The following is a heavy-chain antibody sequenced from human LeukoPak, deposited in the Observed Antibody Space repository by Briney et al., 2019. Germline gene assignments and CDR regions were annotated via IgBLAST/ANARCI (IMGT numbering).Heavy chain of an antibody. V-gene: IGHV4-34*01. Sequence: SETLSLTCTVSGGSFSGYYCTWIRQSPGKGLEWIGEINHSGSTNYSPSLKSRVTISVDTSKNQFSLKLSSVTAADTAVYYCAIGDGRQQLVLVYWGQGTLVTVSS. CDR3: AIGDGRQQLVLVY. CDR1: GGSFSGYY. D-gene: IGHD6-13*01. CDR2: INHSGST. J-gene: IGHJ4*02.